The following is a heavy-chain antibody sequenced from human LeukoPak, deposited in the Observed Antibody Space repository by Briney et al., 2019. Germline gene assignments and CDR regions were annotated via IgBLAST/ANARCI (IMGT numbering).Heavy chain of an antibody. CDR2: ISYDGSNK. D-gene: IGHD3-3*01. J-gene: IGHJ5*02. CDR3: ARDEIFGDTNWFDP. CDR1: GFTFSSYA. Sequence: PGGSLRLSCAASGFTFSSYAMHWVRQAPGKGLEWVAVISYDGSNKYYADSVKGRFTISRDNSKNTLYLQMNSLRAEDTAVYYCARDEIFGDTNWFDPWGQGTLVTVSS. V-gene: IGHV3-30*04.